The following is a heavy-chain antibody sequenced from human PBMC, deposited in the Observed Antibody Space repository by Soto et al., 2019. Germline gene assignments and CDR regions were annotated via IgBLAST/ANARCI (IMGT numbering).Heavy chain of an antibody. CDR3: ARFVEMATITVFDY. CDR1: GFTFSSYA. CDR2: ISYDGSNK. V-gene: IGHV3-30-3*01. J-gene: IGHJ4*02. Sequence: GGSLRLSCAASGFTFSSYAMHWVRQAPGKGLEWVAVISYDGSNKYYADSVKGRFTISRDNSKNTLYLQMNSLRAEDTAVYYCARFVEMATITVFDYWGQGTLVTVSS. D-gene: IGHD5-12*01.